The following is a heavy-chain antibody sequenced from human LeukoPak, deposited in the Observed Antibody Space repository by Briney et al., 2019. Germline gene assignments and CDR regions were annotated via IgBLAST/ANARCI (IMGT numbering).Heavy chain of an antibody. V-gene: IGHV4-59*01. J-gene: IGHJ4*02. CDR1: GGSISGYY. CDR3: ARGGGLVVVRSGLLDY. Sequence: PSETLSLTCTVSGGSISGYYWTWIRQPPGKRLEWIGYIYNSGSTNYSPSLKSRLTISVDTSKNQFSLRLSSVTAADTAVYYCARGGGLVVVRSGLLDYWGQGTLVTVSS. CDR2: IYNSGST. D-gene: IGHD2-15*01.